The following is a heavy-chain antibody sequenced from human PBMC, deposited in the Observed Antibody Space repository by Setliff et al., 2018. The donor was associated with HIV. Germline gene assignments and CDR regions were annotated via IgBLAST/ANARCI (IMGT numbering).Heavy chain of an antibody. D-gene: IGHD2-21*01. CDR2: ISQSGDRI. J-gene: IGHJ4*02. CDR1: GFTCNNND. CDR3: VRDLARVIAH. Sequence: GGSLRLSCAASGFTCNNNDMSWVRQAPGKGLEWVSGISQSGDRIYYANSMRGRCTISRDNGKNAVYLQMTSLTAEDTALYYCVRDLARVIAHWGQGTLVTVSS. V-gene: IGHV3-11*04.